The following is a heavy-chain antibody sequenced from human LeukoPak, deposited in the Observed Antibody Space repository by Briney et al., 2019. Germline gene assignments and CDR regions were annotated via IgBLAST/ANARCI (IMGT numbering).Heavy chain of an antibody. D-gene: IGHD2-8*01. CDR2: ISYDGSNK. J-gene: IGHJ4*02. Sequence: GRSLRLSCAASGFTFSSYAMHWVRQAPGKGLEWVAVISYDGSNKYYADSVKGRFTISRDNSKNTLYLQMNSLRAEDTAVYYCARDLYGGSLVWGQGTLVSVSS. CDR1: GFTFSSYA. V-gene: IGHV3-30*01. CDR3: ARDLYGGSLV.